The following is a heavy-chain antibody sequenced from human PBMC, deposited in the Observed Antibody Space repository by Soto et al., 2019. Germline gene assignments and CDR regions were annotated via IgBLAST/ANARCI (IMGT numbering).Heavy chain of an antibody. Sequence: SETLSLTCTVSGGSISSSSYYWGWIRQPPGKGLEWIGSIYYSGSTYYNPSLKSRVTISVDTSKNQFSLRLSSVTAADTAVYYCARGPHGMDVWGQGTTVTVSS. CDR2: IYYSGST. CDR3: ARGPHGMDV. CDR1: GGSISSSSYY. J-gene: IGHJ6*02. V-gene: IGHV4-39*01.